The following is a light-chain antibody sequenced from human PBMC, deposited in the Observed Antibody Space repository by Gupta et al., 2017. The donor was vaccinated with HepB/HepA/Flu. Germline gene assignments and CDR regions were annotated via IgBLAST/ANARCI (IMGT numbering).Light chain of an antibody. CDR3: QQYYDTPIT. CDR1: QNVLYSDNKDF. CDR2: WAS. Sequence: DIVTTHSLDSLAVSLGEHATINCKSSQNVLYSDNKDFLAWYQQKPGHPPKLLISWASIRESGVPDRFSGSGSGTDFTLTISSLQAEDVAVYYCQQYYDTPITFGQGTRLEIK. J-gene: IGKJ5*01. V-gene: IGKV4-1*01.